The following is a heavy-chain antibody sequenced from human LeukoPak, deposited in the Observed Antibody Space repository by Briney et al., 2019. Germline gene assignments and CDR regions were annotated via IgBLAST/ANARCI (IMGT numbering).Heavy chain of an antibody. CDR1: GGSIISYY. V-gene: IGHV4-59*01. Sequence: PSETLSLTCTVSGGSIISYYWSWIRQPPGKGLEWIGYIYYSGSTNYNPSLKSRVTISVDTSKNQFSLKLSSVTAADTAVYYCARTDRYSSGWHFDYWGQGTLVTVSS. D-gene: IGHD6-19*01. J-gene: IGHJ4*02. CDR3: ARTDRYSSGWHFDY. CDR2: IYYSGST.